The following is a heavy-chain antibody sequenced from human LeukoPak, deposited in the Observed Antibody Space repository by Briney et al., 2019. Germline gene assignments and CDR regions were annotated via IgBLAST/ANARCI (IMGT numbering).Heavy chain of an antibody. CDR1: GDSISNCH. J-gene: IGHJ4*02. Sequence: PSETLSLTCSVSGDSISNCHWSWIRQPAGKGLEWIGQGHSSGRTNYNPPLESRVTVSIDTPENQFSLTIRSVTAADTAIYYCARRDITSGWSFNYWGQGILVTVS. CDR3: ARRDITSGWSFNY. V-gene: IGHV4-4*07. CDR2: GHSSGRT. D-gene: IGHD6-19*01.